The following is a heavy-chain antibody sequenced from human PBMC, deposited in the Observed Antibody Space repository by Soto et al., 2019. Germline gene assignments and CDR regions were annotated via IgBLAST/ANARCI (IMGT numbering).Heavy chain of an antibody. D-gene: IGHD7-27*01. CDR2: ISYDGSNK. CDR3: AKGFWGNNAFDI. CDR1: GFTFSSYG. V-gene: IGHV3-30*18. Sequence: QVQLVESGGGVVQPGRSLRLSCAASGFTFSSYGMHWVRQAPGKGLEWVAVISYDGSNKYYADSVKGRLTISRDNSKNTLYLQMNSLRAEDTAVYYCAKGFWGNNAFDIWGQGTMVTVSS. J-gene: IGHJ3*02.